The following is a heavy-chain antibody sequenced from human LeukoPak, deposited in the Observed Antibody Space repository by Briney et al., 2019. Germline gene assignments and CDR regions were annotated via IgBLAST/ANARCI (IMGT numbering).Heavy chain of an antibody. D-gene: IGHD6-19*01. CDR3: ARDQGGSGPTTYDY. J-gene: IGHJ4*02. CDR1: GFTFSSYG. CDR2: ISYDGSNK. V-gene: IGHV3-30*03. Sequence: GRSLRLSCAASGFTFSSYGMHWVRQAPGKGLEWVAVISYDGSNKYYADAVKGRFTISRDNSKNTLYLQMNSLRAEDTAVYYCARDQGGSGPTTYDYWGQGTLVTVSS.